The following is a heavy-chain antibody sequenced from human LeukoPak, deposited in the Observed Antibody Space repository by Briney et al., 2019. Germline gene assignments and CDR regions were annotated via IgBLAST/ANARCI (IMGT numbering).Heavy chain of an antibody. CDR3: ARVSGLGSPYYYYMDV. D-gene: IGHD3-10*01. Sequence: PSETLSLTCTVPGGSISSYYWSWIRQPPGKGLEWIGYIYYSGSTNYNPSLTSRVTISVDTSKNQFSLKLGSVTAADTAMYYCARVSGLGSPYYYYMDVWGKGTTVTVSS. V-gene: IGHV4-59*01. CDR2: IYYSGST. CDR1: GGSISSYY. J-gene: IGHJ6*03.